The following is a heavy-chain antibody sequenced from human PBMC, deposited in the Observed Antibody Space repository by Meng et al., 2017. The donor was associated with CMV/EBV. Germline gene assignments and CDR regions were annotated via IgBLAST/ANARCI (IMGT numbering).Heavy chain of an antibody. CDR3: ARGDPVLRFLEWLPRYYGMDV. V-gene: IGHV4-34*01. Sequence: GSLRLSCAVYGGSFSGYYWSWIRQPPGKGLEWIGEINHSGSTNYNPSLKSRVTISVDTSKNQFSLKLSPVTAADTAVYYCARGDPVLRFLEWLPRYYGMDVWGQGTTVTVSS. D-gene: IGHD3-3*01. CDR2: INHSGST. CDR1: GGSFSGYY. J-gene: IGHJ6*02.